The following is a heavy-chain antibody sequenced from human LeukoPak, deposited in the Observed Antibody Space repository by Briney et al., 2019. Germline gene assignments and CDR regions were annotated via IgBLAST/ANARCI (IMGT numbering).Heavy chain of an antibody. D-gene: IGHD6-19*01. CDR1: GFTFGDYA. CDR3: TRSPGIAVANFDY. J-gene: IGHJ4*02. V-gene: IGHV3-49*04. Sequence: PGGSLRLSCTASGFTFGDYAMSWVRQAPGKGLEWVGFIRSKAYGGTTEYAASVKGRFTISRDDSKCIAYLQMNSLKTEDTAVYCCTRSPGIAVANFDYWGQGTLVTVSS. CDR2: IRSKAYGGTT.